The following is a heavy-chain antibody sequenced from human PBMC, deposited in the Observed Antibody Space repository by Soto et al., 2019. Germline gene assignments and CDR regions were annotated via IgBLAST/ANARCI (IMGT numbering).Heavy chain of an antibody. J-gene: IGHJ4*02. CDR3: ARASGETSFDY. CDR1: GFTFSSYS. Sequence: GESLKISCAASGFTFSSYSMNWVRQAPGKGLEWVSSISSSSSYIYYADSVKGRFTISRDNAKNSLYLQMNSLRAEDTAVYYCARASGETSFDYWGQGTLVTVSS. CDR2: ISSSSSYI. D-gene: IGHD1-26*01. V-gene: IGHV3-21*01.